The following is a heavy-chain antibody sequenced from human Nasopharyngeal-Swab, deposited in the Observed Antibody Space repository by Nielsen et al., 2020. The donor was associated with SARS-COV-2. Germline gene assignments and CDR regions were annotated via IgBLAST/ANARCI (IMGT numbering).Heavy chain of an antibody. Sequence: GGSLRLSCIASGLFFSDSYMSWIRQAPGKGLEWVSYISSSGTTTYYADSVKGRCTISRDNAKNSLYLQMNSLRADDTAVYYCAREWLSGGRSFDYWGQGTLVTVSS. CDR1: GLFFSDSY. V-gene: IGHV3-11*04. J-gene: IGHJ4*02. CDR2: ISSSGTTT. CDR3: AREWLSGGRSFDY. D-gene: IGHD2-15*01.